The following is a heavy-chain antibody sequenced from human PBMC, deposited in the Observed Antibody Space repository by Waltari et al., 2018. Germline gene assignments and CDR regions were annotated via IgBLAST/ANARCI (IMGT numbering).Heavy chain of an antibody. D-gene: IGHD6-6*01. Sequence: EVQLLESGGGLVQPGGSLRLSCAASGFTFSSYAMSWVRQAPGKGLEWVSVIYSGCSTYYADSVKGRFTISRDNSKNTLYLQMNSLRAEDTAVYYCAKDPPYGSSSSWGQGTLVTVSS. CDR2: IYSGCST. V-gene: IGHV3-23*03. CDR1: GFTFSSYA. J-gene: IGHJ5*02. CDR3: AKDPPYGSSSS.